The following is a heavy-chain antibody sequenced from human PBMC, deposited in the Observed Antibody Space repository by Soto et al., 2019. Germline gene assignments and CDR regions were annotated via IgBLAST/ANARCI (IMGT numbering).Heavy chain of an antibody. J-gene: IGHJ6*02. CDR2: IKSKTDGGTT. CDR3: TVSRGYSSSWDPSFSGMDV. CDR1: GFTFSNAW. V-gene: IGHV3-15*01. D-gene: IGHD6-13*01. Sequence: PGGSLRLSCAASGFTFSNAWMSWVRQSPGKGLEWVGRIKSKTDGGTTDYAAPVKGRFTISRDDSKNTLYLQMNSLKTEDTAVYYCTVSRGYSSSWDPSFSGMDVWGQGTTVTVSS.